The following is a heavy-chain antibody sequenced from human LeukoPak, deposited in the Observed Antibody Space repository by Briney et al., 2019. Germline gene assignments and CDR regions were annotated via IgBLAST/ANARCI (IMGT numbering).Heavy chain of an antibody. CDR3: AKANWVSNADAVW. CDR1: GFNFRACW. D-gene: IGHD1-1*01. Sequence: GVSLRLSCAASGFNFRACWMSWARQAPGKGLERVASLNQDADREYYVDSVKGRSTLSRDDSRNTVYFQLNNLRVEDTAIYYCAKANWVSNADAVWWGQGTQVTVSS. V-gene: IGHV3-7*03. CDR2: LNQDADRE. J-gene: IGHJ4*02.